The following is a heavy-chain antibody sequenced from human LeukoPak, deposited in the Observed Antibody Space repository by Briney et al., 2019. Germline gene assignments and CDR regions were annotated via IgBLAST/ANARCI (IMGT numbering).Heavy chain of an antibody. CDR1: GYTFTSYD. Sequence: ASVKVSCKASGYTFTSYDINWVRQATGQGLEWMGWMNPNSGNTRYAQKFQGRVTMTRNTSISTAYMELSSLRSEDTAVYYCARVPYCGGDCYNRYFDYWGQGTLVTVSS. CDR3: ARVPYCGGDCYNRYFDY. J-gene: IGHJ4*02. D-gene: IGHD2-21*02. CDR2: MNPNSGNT. V-gene: IGHV1-8*01.